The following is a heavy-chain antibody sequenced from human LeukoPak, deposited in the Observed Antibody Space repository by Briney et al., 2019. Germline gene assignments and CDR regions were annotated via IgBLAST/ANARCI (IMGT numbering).Heavy chain of an antibody. CDR2: IRSKAFGGST. J-gene: IGHJ4*02. D-gene: IGHD3-3*01. Sequence: GRSLRLSCIASGFTFCDYAMSWVRQAPGKGLEWVGFIRSKAFGGSTEYAASVKGRFTISRDDSKSIAYLQMNSLKTEDTAVYYCTRDFTIFDYWGQGTLVTVSS. CDR1: GFTFCDYA. CDR3: TRDFTIFDY. V-gene: IGHV3-49*04.